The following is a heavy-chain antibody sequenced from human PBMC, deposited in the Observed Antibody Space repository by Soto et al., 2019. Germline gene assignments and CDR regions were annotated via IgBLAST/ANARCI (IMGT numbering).Heavy chain of an antibody. CDR2: IFYSGNT. CDR3: ARHRAGVGDYYYYDLDV. CDR1: GGSISKYY. V-gene: IGHV4-59*08. D-gene: IGHD3-10*01. J-gene: IGHJ6*04. Sequence: SETLSLTCTVSGGSISKYYWSWIRQSPGKGLEWIGYIFYSGNTKYNPSLKSRVTISVDRSKNQFSLTLNSVTAADTAVYYCARHRAGVGDYYYYDLDVWGTGTTVTVS.